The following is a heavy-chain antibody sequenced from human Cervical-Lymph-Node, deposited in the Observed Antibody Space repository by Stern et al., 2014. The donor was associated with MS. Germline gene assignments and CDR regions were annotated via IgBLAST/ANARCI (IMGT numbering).Heavy chain of an antibody. CDR1: GFTFSNYG. J-gene: IGHJ4*02. CDR2: IWHDGSKT. Sequence: QVQLVQSGGGVVQPGRSLRLSCIASGFTFSNYGMHWVRQAPGKGLGWVATIWHDGSKTYYADSVRGRFTISRDNSKNTLSLQMNSLRVDDTAVYYCVRDWSSNAYKSEDYWGQGTLVTVSS. CDR3: VRDWSSNAYKSEDY. D-gene: IGHD4-11*01. V-gene: IGHV3-33*01.